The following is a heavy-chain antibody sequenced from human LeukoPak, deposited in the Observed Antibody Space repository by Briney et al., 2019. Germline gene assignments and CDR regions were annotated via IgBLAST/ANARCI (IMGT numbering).Heavy chain of an antibody. CDR2: ISYDGGNK. CDR1: GFXFSSYG. D-gene: IGHD6-19*01. CDR3: ARDLSGWASMYSYFDY. J-gene: IGHJ4*02. Sequence: GGSLRLSCAASGFXFSSYGTHWVRQAPGKGREWVAVISYDGGNKYYADSVKGRFTISRDNYKNTVFLQMNSLRPEDTAVYYCARDLSGWASMYSYFDYWGQGTLVTVSS. V-gene: IGHV3-30*03.